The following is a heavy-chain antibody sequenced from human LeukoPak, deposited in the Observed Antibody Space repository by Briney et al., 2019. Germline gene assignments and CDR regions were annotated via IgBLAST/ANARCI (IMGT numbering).Heavy chain of an antibody. Sequence: PGGSLRLSCAASGFTFSDYYMSWIRQAPGKGLEWVSYISSSGSTIYYADSVKGRFTIPRDNAKNSLYLQMHSLRAEDTAVYYCARESYYYDSSGYYVYYFDYWGQGTLVTVSS. CDR3: ARESYYYDSSGYYVYYFDY. CDR1: GFTFSDYY. V-gene: IGHV3-11*01. J-gene: IGHJ4*02. CDR2: ISSSGSTI. D-gene: IGHD3-22*01.